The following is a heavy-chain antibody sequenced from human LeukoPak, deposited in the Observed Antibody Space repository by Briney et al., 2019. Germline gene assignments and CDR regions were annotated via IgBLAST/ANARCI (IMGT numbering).Heavy chain of an antibody. CDR3: ARGTLYRGWSYYLDF. J-gene: IGHJ4*02. CDR2: VYYSGTA. D-gene: IGHD6-19*01. Sequence: PSETLSLTCSVSGDSISLSFYYWGWIRQPPGKALEWIGSVYYSGTASYNPSLKSRVTISVDMSKNHFSLRLRSVTAADTAMYYCARGTLYRGWSYYLDFWGQGSQVTVSS. V-gene: IGHV4-39*07. CDR1: GDSISLSFYY.